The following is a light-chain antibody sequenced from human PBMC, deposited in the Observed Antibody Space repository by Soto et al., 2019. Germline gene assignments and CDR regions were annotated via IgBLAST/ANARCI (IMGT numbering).Light chain of an antibody. V-gene: IGKV3-20*01. CDR2: GAS. CDR1: QSVSSRS. Sequence: EIVLTQSPGTLSLSPGERATLSCRASQSVSSRSLAWYQQKPGQAPRLLISGASSRAADIPDRFSGSGSGTDFTLTINRLEPEDLAVYYCQQYGSSHRTFGQGTKVEIK. J-gene: IGKJ1*01. CDR3: QQYGSSHRT.